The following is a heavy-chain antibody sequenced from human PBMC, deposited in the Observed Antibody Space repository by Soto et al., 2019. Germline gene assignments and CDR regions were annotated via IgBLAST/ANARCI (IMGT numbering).Heavy chain of an antibody. CDR3: ARASPLTIFGVVTLYYYYGMDV. D-gene: IGHD3-3*01. CDR2: MNPNSGNT. Sequence: GASVKVSCKASGGTFSSYAISWVRQATGQGLEWMGWMNPNSGNTGYAQKFQGRVTMTRNTSISTAYMELSSLRSEDTAVYYCARASPLTIFGVVTLYYYYGMDVWGQGTTVTV. J-gene: IGHJ6*02. V-gene: IGHV1-8*02. CDR1: GGTFSSYA.